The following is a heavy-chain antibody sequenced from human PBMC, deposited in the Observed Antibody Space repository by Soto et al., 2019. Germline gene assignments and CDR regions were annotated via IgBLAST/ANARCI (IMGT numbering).Heavy chain of an antibody. CDR2: ISGSGSNT. J-gene: IGHJ4*02. Sequence: EVQLLESGGGLVQPGGSLRLSCAASGFTFSSYAVSWVRQAPGMGLEWVSAISGSGSNTYYTDSVKGRFTISRDNSKNTLELQLNSLRAEDTAVNYRAKDIASMAAPPVAGYSTSWYHEYWGQGTLVTVSS. D-gene: IGHD6-13*01. CDR1: GFTFSSYA. V-gene: IGHV3-23*01. CDR3: AKDIASMAAPPVAGYSTSWYHEY.